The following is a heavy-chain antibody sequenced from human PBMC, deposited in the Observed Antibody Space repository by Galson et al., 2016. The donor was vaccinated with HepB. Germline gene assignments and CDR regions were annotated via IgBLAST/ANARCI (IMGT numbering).Heavy chain of an antibody. Sequence: SLRLSCAASGFTFSSYAMSWVRQAPGKGLEWVAGISGSGGSTDYADSVRGRFTISSDNSKNTLYLQMNTLRAEDTAVYYCAKDKYYDTSALIDYWGQGTLVTVSS. D-gene: IGHD3-22*01. CDR1: GFTFSSYA. V-gene: IGHV3-23*01. CDR3: AKDKYYDTSALIDY. CDR2: ISGSGGST. J-gene: IGHJ4*02.